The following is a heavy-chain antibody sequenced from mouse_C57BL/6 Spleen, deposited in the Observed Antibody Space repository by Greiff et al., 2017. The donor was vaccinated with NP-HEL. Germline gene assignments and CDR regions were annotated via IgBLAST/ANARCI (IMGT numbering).Heavy chain of an antibody. CDR1: GYTFTDYY. CDR2: IYPGSGNT. Sequence: QVQLKESGAELVRPGASVKLSCKASGYTFTDYYINWVKQRPGQGLEWIARIYPGSGNTYYNEKFKGKATLTAEKSSSTAYMQLSSLTSEDSAVYFWARGPSYYYGSSYGWFAYWGQGTLVTVSA. D-gene: IGHD1-1*01. V-gene: IGHV1-76*01. J-gene: IGHJ3*01. CDR3: ARGPSYYYGSSYGWFAY.